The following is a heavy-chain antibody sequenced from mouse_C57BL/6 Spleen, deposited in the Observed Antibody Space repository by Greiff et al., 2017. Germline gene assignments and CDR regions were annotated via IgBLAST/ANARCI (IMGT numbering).Heavy chain of an antibody. CDR3: ARQRDFYEGGFAY. V-gene: IGHV10-1*01. J-gene: IGHJ3*01. CDR1: GFSFNTYA. D-gene: IGHD2-3*01. CDR2: IRSKSNNYAT. Sequence: EVHLVESGGGLVQPKGSLKLSCAASGFSFNTYAMNWVRQAPGKGLEWVARIRSKSNNYATYYADSVKDRFTISRDDSESMLYLQMNNLKTEDTAMYYCARQRDFYEGGFAYWGQGTLVTVSA.